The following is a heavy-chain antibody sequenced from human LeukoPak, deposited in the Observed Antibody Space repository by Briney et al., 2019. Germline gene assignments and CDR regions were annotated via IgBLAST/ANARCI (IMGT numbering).Heavy chain of an antibody. V-gene: IGHV6-1*01. CDR1: GDSVSSNSSA. CDR2: TYYRSKWYN. Sequence: SQTLSLTCAISGDSVSSNSSAWNWIRQSPSRGLEWLGRTYYRSKWYNEYAVSVKSRITINPDTSKNQFSLQLDSVTPEDTAVYYCANPQWLNSEKVDYWGQGTLVTVSS. J-gene: IGHJ4*02. D-gene: IGHD6-19*01. CDR3: ANPQWLNSEKVDY.